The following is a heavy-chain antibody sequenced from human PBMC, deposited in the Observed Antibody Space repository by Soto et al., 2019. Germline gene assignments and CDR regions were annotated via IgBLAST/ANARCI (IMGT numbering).Heavy chain of an antibody. CDR1: GGSISSGGYS. J-gene: IGHJ5*02. D-gene: IGHD3-3*01. CDR2: IYHSGST. V-gene: IGHV4-30-2*01. Sequence: SETLSLTCAVSGGSISSGGYSWSWIRQPPGKGLEWIGYIYHSGSTYYNPSLKSRVTISVDRSKNQFSLKLSSVTAADTAVYYCARLNSAVEWLPTWGFDPWGQGTLVTAPQ. CDR3: ARLNSAVEWLPTWGFDP.